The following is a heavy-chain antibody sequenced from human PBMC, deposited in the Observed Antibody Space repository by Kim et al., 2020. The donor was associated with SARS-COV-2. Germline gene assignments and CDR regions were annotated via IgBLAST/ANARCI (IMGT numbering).Heavy chain of an antibody. CDR3: ARTRITMIVVVTHFDY. J-gene: IGHJ4*02. V-gene: IGHV4-31*02. D-gene: IGHD3-22*01. Sequence: SLTSRFTISVDTSKNQFSLKLSSVTAADTAVYYCARTRITMIVVVTHFDYWGQGTLVTVSS.